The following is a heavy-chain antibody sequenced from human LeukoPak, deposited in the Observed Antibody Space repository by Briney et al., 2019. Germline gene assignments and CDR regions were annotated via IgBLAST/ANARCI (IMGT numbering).Heavy chain of an antibody. V-gene: IGHV3-73*01. D-gene: IGHD5-12*01. J-gene: IGHJ4*02. CDR3: IRHGDGGHDY. Sequence: SGGSLRLSCAASGFTFSGSTIHWVRQASGKGLEWVGRIRSKANNYATAYAASVKGRFTISRDDSKNTASLQMNSLKNEDTAVYYCIRHGDGGHDYWGQGTLVTVSS. CDR2: IRSKANNYAT. CDR1: GFTFSGST.